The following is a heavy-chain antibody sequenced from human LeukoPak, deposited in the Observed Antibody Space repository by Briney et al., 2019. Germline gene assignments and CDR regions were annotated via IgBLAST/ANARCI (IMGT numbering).Heavy chain of an antibody. J-gene: IGHJ4*02. CDR3: ARALDTPTNDY. CDR1: GYTFTSYG. V-gene: IGHV1-18*01. Sequence: GASVKVSCKASGYTFTSYGISWVRQAPGQGLEWMGWISAYNGNTNYARSLQGRVTMTTDTSTDTAYMELRSLRSDDTAVYYCARALDTPTNDYWGQGTLVTVSS. CDR2: ISAYNGNT. D-gene: IGHD5-18*01.